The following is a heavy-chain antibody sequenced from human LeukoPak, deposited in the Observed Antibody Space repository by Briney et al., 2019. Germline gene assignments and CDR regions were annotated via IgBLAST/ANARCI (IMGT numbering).Heavy chain of an antibody. CDR2: ITGSHGPT. CDR1: GFTFSSFA. CDR3: AKFPPPNSGYEHNWFDP. D-gene: IGHD5-12*01. J-gene: IGHJ5*02. Sequence: GGSLRLSCAASGFTFSSFAMTWVRQAPGKGLEWVSSITGSHGPTYNTDSVKGRFTISRDNSKNTLYPQMNSLRAEDTAVYYCAKFPPPNSGYEHNWFDPWGQGTLVTVSS. V-gene: IGHV3-23*01.